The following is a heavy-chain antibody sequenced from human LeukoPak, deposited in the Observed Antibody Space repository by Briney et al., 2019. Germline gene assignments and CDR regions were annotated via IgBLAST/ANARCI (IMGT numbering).Heavy chain of an antibody. CDR1: GFIFSHYG. CDR3: AKDSGTLHGGPDF. J-gene: IGHJ4*02. Sequence: GGSLGLSCGASGFIFSHYGMHWVRQAPGKGLEWVAYLEKDGDDIMYGDSVKGRFTISRDNSKNKVYLQMNSLGSEDTAVYYCAKDSGTLHGGPDFWGQGTLVSVSS. CDR2: LEKDGDDI. V-gene: IGHV3-30*02. D-gene: IGHD3-10*01.